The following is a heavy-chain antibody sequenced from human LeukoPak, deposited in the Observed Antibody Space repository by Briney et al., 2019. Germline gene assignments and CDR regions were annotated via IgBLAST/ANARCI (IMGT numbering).Heavy chain of an antibody. J-gene: IGHJ4*02. Sequence: GGSLRLSCAASGFTTSSYSMNWVRQAPGKGLEWVSSISSSSSYIYYADSVKGRFTISRDNAKNSLYLQMNSLRAEDTAVYYCARVGTGYNGPFDYWGQGTLVTVSS. CDR3: ARVGTGYNGPFDY. CDR2: ISSSSSYI. CDR1: GFTTSSYS. D-gene: IGHD3/OR15-3a*01. V-gene: IGHV3-21*01.